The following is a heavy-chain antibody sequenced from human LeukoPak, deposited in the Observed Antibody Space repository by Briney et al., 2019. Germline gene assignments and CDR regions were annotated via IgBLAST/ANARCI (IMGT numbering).Heavy chain of an antibody. CDR2: ISYSGDNT. CDR1: GFTFSSFA. D-gene: IGHD3-10*01. CDR3: AKGHHHGSGSSWV. J-gene: IGHJ4*02. Sequence: GGSLRLSCAASGFTFSSFAMTWVRQAPGKGLEWVSAISYSGDNTYYADSVKGRFTISRDNSKNTLYLQMNSLRAEDTAVYCCAKGHHHGSGSSWVWGQGTLVTVSS. V-gene: IGHV3-23*01.